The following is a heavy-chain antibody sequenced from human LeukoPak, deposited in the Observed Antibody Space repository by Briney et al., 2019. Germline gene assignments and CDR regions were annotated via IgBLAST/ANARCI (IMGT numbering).Heavy chain of an antibody. D-gene: IGHD4-17*01. Sequence: GGSLRLSCAASGFTFSSYEMNWVRQAPGKGLEWVSYISSSGSTIYYADSVKGRFTISRDNAKNSLYLQMNSLSAEDTAVYYCARGPHYEYYYYYGMDVWGQGTTVTVSS. J-gene: IGHJ6*02. V-gene: IGHV3-48*03. CDR2: ISSSGSTI. CDR1: GFTFSSYE. CDR3: ARGPHYEYYYYYGMDV.